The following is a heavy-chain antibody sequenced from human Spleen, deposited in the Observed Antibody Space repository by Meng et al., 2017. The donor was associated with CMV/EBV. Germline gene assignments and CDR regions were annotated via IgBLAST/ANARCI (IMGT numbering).Heavy chain of an antibody. Sequence: FTGYEMNWVRQAPGQGLEWMGWINPNSGGTNYAQKFQGRVTMTRDTSISTAYMELSRLRSDDTAVYYCARSGGVDCSSTSCYLWFDPWGQGTLVTVSS. CDR2: INPNSGGT. CDR1: FTGYE. D-gene: IGHD2-2*01. V-gene: IGHV1-2*02. J-gene: IGHJ5*02. CDR3: ARSGGVDCSSTSCYLWFDP.